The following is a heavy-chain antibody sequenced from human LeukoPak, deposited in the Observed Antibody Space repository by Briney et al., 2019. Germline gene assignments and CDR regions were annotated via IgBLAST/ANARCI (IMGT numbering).Heavy chain of an antibody. V-gene: IGHV1-8*01. Sequence: AASVKVSCKASGYTFTSYDINWVRQATGQGLEWMGWMNPNSGNTGYAQKFQGRVTMTRSTSISTAYMELSSLRSEDTAVYYCASCLGTYCSSTGFDPWGQGTLVTVSS. CDR1: GYTFTSYD. CDR3: ASCLGTYCSSTGFDP. D-gene: IGHD2-2*01. J-gene: IGHJ5*02. CDR2: MNPNSGNT.